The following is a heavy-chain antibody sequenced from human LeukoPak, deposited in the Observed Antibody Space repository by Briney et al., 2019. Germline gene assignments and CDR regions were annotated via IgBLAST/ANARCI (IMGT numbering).Heavy chain of an antibody. V-gene: IGHV4-38-2*02. J-gene: IGHJ6*03. CDR3: ARHVWGSISYMDV. CDR2: IYHSGSI. D-gene: IGHD6-6*01. Sequence: PSETLSLTCTVFVFSIINIYYWGWIRPPPGKGLEWIGSIYHSGSIYYNPSLRSRGTISVDTSKNQFSLRLSSVTAADTAVYYCARHVWGSISYMDVWGKGTTVTVSS. CDR1: VFSIINIYY.